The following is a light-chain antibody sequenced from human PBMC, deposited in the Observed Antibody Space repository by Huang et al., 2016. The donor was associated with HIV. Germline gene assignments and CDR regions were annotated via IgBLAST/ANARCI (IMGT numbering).Light chain of an antibody. CDR2: GAS. CDR3: QQSYNTPPT. J-gene: IGKJ1*01. CDR1: QSTSNY. Sequence: DIQMTQSPASLSASVGDRVTITCRATQSTSNYVNWYQQKPGKAPTLLIYGASTLQSGVPSRFSGSGSVTDFTLTISSLQPEDFTTYYCQQSYNTPPTFGQGTKVEI. V-gene: IGKV1-39*01.